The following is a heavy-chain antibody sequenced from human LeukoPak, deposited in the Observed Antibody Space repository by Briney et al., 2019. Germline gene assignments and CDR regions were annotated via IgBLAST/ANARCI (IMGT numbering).Heavy chain of an antibody. Sequence: TPSETLSLTCTVSGGSISSYYWSWIRQPPGKGLEWIGYIYYSGSTNYNPSLKSRVTLSVDTSRNQFSLKLSSVTAADTAVYYCARSRGWLQSHPLGYWGQGTLVTVSS. CDR1: GGSISSYY. CDR3: ARSRGWLQSHPLGY. J-gene: IGHJ4*02. CDR2: IYYSGST. V-gene: IGHV4-59*12. D-gene: IGHD5-24*01.